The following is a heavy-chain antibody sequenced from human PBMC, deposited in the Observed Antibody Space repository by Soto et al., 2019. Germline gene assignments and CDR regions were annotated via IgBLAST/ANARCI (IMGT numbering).Heavy chain of an antibody. D-gene: IGHD5-12*01. J-gene: IGHJ4*02. CDR3: ARDGEQWLITYYFDY. CDR2: ISYDGSNK. V-gene: IGHV3-30-3*01. Sequence: GGSLRLSCAASGFTFSSYAMHWVRQAPGKGLEWVAVISYDGSNKYYADSVEGRFTISRDNSKNTLYLQMNSLRAEDTAVYYCARDGEQWLITYYFDYWGQGTLVTVSS. CDR1: GFTFSSYA.